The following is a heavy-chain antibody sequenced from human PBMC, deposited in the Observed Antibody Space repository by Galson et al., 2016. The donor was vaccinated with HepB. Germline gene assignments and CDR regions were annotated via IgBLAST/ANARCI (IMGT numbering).Heavy chain of an antibody. CDR1: GFNFSDYG. J-gene: IGHJ6*02. D-gene: IGHD3-10*01. Sequence: SLRLSCAASGFNFSDYGMHWVRQAPGKGLEWVAVVSYNGRNTYYGDSVKGRFTISRDNSKNTLYLQMNSLRADDTAVFYFARVSAHYSGSGSYIPQTYYYGMDVWGQGTTVTVSS. V-gene: IGHV3-30*03. CDR2: VSYNGRNT. CDR3: ARVSAHYSGSGSYIPQTYYYGMDV.